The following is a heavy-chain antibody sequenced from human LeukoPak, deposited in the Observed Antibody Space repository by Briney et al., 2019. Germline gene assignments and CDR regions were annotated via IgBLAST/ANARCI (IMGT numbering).Heavy chain of an antibody. D-gene: IGHD1-26*01. CDR2: IKKDGSEM. Sequence: GGSLRLSCAASGLIFSSYWMSWVRQAPGKGLEWVANIKKDGSEMYYVDSVKGRFTVSRDNAKNSLYLQMNSLRADDTAVYHCARQETSSYNGAFDIWGQGTMVTVSS. J-gene: IGHJ3*02. CDR1: GLIFSSYW. V-gene: IGHV3-7*01. CDR3: ARQETSSYNGAFDI.